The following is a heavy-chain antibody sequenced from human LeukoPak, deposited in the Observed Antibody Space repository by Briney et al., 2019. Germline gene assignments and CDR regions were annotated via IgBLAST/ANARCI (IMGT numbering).Heavy chain of an antibody. CDR3: ARDVDTAFDLDY. V-gene: IGHV1-46*01. CDR2: INPSGGST. J-gene: IGHJ4*02. CDR1: GYTFTDYY. D-gene: IGHD5-18*01. Sequence: ASVKVSCKASGYTFTDYYFHWVRQAPGQGLERMGIINPSGGSTSYAQKFQGRVTMTRDTSTSTVYMELSSLRSEDTAVYYCARDVDTAFDLDYWGQGTLVTVSS.